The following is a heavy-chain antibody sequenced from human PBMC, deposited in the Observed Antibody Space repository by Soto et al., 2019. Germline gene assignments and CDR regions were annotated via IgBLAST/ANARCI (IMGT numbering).Heavy chain of an antibody. CDR1: GGSFSGYY. Sequence: SETLSLTCAVYGGSFSGYYWSWIRQPPGKGLEWIGEINHSGSTNYNPSLKSRVTISVDTSKNQFSLKLSSVTADDTAVYYCARDDHTYGVYWGQGTPVTVSS. J-gene: IGHJ4*02. CDR2: INHSGST. V-gene: IGHV4-34*01. CDR3: ARDDHTYGVY. D-gene: IGHD1-1*01.